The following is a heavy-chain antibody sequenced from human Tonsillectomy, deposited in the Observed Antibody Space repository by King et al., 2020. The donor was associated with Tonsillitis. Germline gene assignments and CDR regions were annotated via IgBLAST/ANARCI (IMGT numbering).Heavy chain of an antibody. CDR3: VKARTLRLGELSLDY. CDR1: GFTFSSYA. D-gene: IGHD3-16*02. V-gene: IGHV3-64D*06. CDR2: ISTNGGST. Sequence: EVQLVESGGGLVQPGGSLRLSCSASGFTFSSYAMHWVRQAPGKGLEYVSAISTNGGSTYYADSVKGRFTISRDNSKNTLYLQMSSLRAEATAVYYCVKARTLRLGELSLDYWGQGTLVTVSS. J-gene: IGHJ4*02.